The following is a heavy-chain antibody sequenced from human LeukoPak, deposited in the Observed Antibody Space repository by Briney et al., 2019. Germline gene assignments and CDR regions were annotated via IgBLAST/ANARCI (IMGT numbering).Heavy chain of an antibody. J-gene: IGHJ4*02. CDR1: GYTFTSYD. V-gene: IGHV1-8*03. CDR2: MNPNRGNT. CDR3: ASARGSVGVTQFDY. Sequence: GASVKVSCKASGYTFTSYDINWVRQATGQGLEWMGWMNPNRGNTGYAQKFQGRVTITRNTSISTAYMELSSLRSEDTAVYYCASARGSVGVTQFDYWGQGTLVTVSS. D-gene: IGHD1-26*01.